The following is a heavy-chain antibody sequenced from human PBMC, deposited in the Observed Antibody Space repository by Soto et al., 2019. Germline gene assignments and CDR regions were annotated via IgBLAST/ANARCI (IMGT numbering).Heavy chain of an antibody. V-gene: IGHV3-20*04. CDR3: AREHSSGYYHTQYYFDY. J-gene: IGHJ4*02. D-gene: IGHD3-22*01. CDR1: GFTFDDYG. Sequence: GGSLRLSCASSGFTFDDYGMSWVRQAPGKGLEWVSGINWNGGSTGYADSVKGRFTISRDNAKNSLYLQMNSLRAEDTALYYCAREHSSGYYHTQYYFDYWGQGTLVTVSS. CDR2: INWNGGST.